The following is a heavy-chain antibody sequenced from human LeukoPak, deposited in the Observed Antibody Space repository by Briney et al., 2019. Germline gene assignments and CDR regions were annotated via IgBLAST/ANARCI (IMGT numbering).Heavy chain of an antibody. V-gene: IGHV3-21*01. Sequence: PGGSLRLSCAASGFTFSSYSMNWVRQAPGKGLEWVSSISSSSSYIYYADSVKGRFTISRDNAKNSLYLQMNSLRAKDTAVYYCARDIGDYYDSSGNDYWGQGTLVTVSS. CDR3: ARDIGDYYDSSGNDY. J-gene: IGHJ4*02. CDR1: GFTFSSYS. CDR2: ISSSSSYI. D-gene: IGHD3-22*01.